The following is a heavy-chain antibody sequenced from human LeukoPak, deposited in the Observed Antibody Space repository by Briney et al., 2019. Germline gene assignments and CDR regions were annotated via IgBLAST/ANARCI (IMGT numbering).Heavy chain of an antibody. D-gene: IGHD6-13*01. J-gene: IGHJ4*02. Sequence: ASVKVSYKASGYTFTSYGISWVRQAPGQGLEWMGWISAYNGNTNYAQKLQGRVTMTTDTSTSTAYMELRSLRSDDTAVYYCARDLSALVPDWPYFDYWGQGTLVTVSS. CDR1: GYTFTSYG. V-gene: IGHV1-18*01. CDR3: ARDLSALVPDWPYFDY. CDR2: ISAYNGNT.